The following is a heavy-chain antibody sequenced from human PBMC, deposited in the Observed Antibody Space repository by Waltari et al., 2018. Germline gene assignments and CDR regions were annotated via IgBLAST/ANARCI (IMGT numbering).Heavy chain of an antibody. CDR2: IYTSGTT. CDR3: AVSYYDFWSGYSGFDY. Sequence: QVQLQESGPGLVKPSQTLSLTCTVSGGSISSGSYYWSWIRQPAGKGLEWIGRIYTSGTTTYTPSLKSRVTISVDTSKNQFSLKLSSVTAADTAVYYCAVSYYDFWSGYSGFDYWGQGTLVTVSS. V-gene: IGHV4-61*02. D-gene: IGHD3-3*01. J-gene: IGHJ4*02. CDR1: GGSISSGSYY.